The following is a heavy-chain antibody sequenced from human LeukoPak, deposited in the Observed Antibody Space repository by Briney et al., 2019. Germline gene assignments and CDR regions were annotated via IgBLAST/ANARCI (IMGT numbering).Heavy chain of an antibody. CDR3: AREYDPYAFDI. J-gene: IGHJ3*02. CDR2: IYLSGST. D-gene: IGHD2-8*01. CDR1: GGSISSGGYA. Sequence: PSETLSLTCAVSGGSISSGGYAWGWIRQPPGKGLEWIGYIYLSGSTYYNPSLKSRVTISVDRSKNQFSLKLSSVTAADTAVYYCAREYDPYAFDIWGQGTMVTVSS. V-gene: IGHV4-30-2*01.